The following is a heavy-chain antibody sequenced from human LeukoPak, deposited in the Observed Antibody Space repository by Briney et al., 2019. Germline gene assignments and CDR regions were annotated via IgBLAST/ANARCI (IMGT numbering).Heavy chain of an antibody. J-gene: IGHJ3*02. V-gene: IGHV1-69*01. CDR3: ARDAGLVEATRAFDI. Sequence: SVKVSCKASGGTFSSYAISWVRQAPGQGLEWMGGIIPTFGTANYAQKFQGRVTITADESTSTAYMELSSLRSEDTAVYYCARDAGLVEATRAFDIWGQGTMVTVSS. CDR1: GGTFSSYA. D-gene: IGHD1-26*01. CDR2: IIPTFGTA.